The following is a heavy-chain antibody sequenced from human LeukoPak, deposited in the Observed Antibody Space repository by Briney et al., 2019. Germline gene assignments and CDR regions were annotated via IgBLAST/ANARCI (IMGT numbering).Heavy chain of an antibody. D-gene: IGHD6-6*01. CDR2: INHSGST. Sequence: PSETLSLTCAIYGGSFSGYYWSWIRQPPGKGLEWIGEINHSGSTNYNPSLKSRVTISVDTSKNQFSLKLSSVTAADTAVYYCASFLRSSIAARIGLNWGQGTLVTVSS. J-gene: IGHJ4*02. CDR3: ASFLRSSIAARIGLN. CDR1: GGSFSGYY. V-gene: IGHV4-34*01.